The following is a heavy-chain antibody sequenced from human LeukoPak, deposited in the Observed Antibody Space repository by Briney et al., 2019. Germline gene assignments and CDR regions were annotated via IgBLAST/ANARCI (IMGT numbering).Heavy chain of an antibody. J-gene: IGHJ5*02. Sequence: GGSLRLSCAASGFTFSNYGMHWVRQAPGRGLEWVANIKQDGSEKYYLDSVKGRFTISRDNSKNTLYLQMNSLRAEDTAVYYCASHGGSGSSNWFDPWGQGTLVTVSS. V-gene: IGHV3-7*03. CDR3: ASHGGSGSSNWFDP. D-gene: IGHD3-10*01. CDR2: IKQDGSEK. CDR1: GFTFSNYG.